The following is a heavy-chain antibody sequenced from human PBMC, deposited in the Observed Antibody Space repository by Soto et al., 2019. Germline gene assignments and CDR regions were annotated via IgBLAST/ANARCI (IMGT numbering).Heavy chain of an antibody. D-gene: IGHD1-7*01. CDR1: GGSVSSGTYY. Sequence: QVQLQESGPGLVTPSETLSLTCTVSGGSVSSGTYYWSWIRQPPGKGLEWIGYISSRGSTNYNPSLKRRATIAVDTSKNQFSLKLTSVTAAAPAVYYCAMAGNYRYFAAWGQGTLVTVSS. V-gene: IGHV4-61*01. CDR2: ISSRGST. J-gene: IGHJ4*02. CDR3: AMAGNYRYFAA.